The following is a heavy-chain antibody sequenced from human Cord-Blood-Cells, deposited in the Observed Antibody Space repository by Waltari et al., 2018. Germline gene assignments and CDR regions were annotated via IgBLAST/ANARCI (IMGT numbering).Heavy chain of an antibody. CDR3: ARNGPYCSSTSCHYYYYYGMDV. D-gene: IGHD2-2*01. J-gene: IGHJ6*02. V-gene: IGHV1-3*01. CDR1: GYTFTSYA. CDR2: INAGNGNT. Sequence: QVQLVQSGAEVKKPGASVKVSCKASGYTFTSYAMHWVRQAPGQRLEWMGWINAGNGNTKYSQKFQGRVTITRDTSASTAYMELSSLRSEDTAVYYCARNGPYCSSTSCHYYYYYGMDVWGQGTTVTVSS.